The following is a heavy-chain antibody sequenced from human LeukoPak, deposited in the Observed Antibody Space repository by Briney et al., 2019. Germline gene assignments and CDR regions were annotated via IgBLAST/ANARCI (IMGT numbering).Heavy chain of an antibody. Sequence: SQTLSLTCAVSGGSISSGGYSWSWIRQPPGKGPEWIGYIYHSGSTYYNPSLKSRVTISVDRSKNQFSLKLSSVTAADTAVYYCARDFEGLFDYWGQGTLVTVSS. CDR2: IYHSGST. J-gene: IGHJ4*02. CDR3: ARDFEGLFDY. D-gene: IGHD3-9*01. V-gene: IGHV4-30-2*01. CDR1: GGSISSGGYS.